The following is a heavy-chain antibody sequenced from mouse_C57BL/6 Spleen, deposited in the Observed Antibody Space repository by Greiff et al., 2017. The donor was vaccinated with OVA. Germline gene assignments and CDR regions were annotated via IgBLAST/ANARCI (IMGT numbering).Heavy chain of an antibody. D-gene: IGHD2-4*01. V-gene: IGHV1-81*01. CDR1: GYTFTSYG. J-gene: IGHJ4*01. CDR2: IYPRSGNT. Sequence: VKLMESGAELARPGASVKLSCKASGYTFTSYGISWVKQRTGQGLEWIGEIYPRSGNTYYTEKFTGKATLTADKSSSTAYMELRSLTSEDSAVYFCARWGYDYDGYYAMDYWGQGTSVTVSS. CDR3: ARWGYDYDGYYAMDY.